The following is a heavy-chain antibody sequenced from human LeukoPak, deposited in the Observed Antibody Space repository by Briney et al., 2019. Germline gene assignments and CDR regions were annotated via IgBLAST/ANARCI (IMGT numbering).Heavy chain of an antibody. CDR2: ISWNSGSI. D-gene: IGHD6-19*01. Sequence: GGSLRLSCAASGFTFDDYAMHWVRQAPGKGLDWVSGISWNSGSIGYADSVKGRFTISRDNAKNSLYLQMNSLRAEDTALYYCARHAVAGSPDAFDIWGQGTMVTVSS. CDR3: ARHAVAGSPDAFDI. CDR1: GFTFDDYA. V-gene: IGHV3-9*01. J-gene: IGHJ3*02.